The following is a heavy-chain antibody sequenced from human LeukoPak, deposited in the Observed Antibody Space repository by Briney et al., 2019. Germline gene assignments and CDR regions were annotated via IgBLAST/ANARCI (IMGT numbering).Heavy chain of an antibody. J-gene: IGHJ3*02. CDR2: TYYRSKWYN. V-gene: IGHV6-1*01. D-gene: IGHD4-23*01. Sequence: SQTLSLTCAISGDSVSSNSAAWNWIRQSPSRGLEWLGRTYYRSKWYNDYAVSVKSRITTNPDTSKNQFSLQLNSVTPEDTAVYYCARAHGGNSFVVTNAFDIWGQGTMVTVSS. CDR3: ARAHGGNSFVVTNAFDI. CDR1: GDSVSSNSAA.